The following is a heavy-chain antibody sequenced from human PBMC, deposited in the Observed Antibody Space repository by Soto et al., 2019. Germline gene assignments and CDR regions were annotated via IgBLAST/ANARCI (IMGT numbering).Heavy chain of an antibody. CDR3: ARAREYSSSSFDY. D-gene: IGHD6-6*01. CDR2: MNPNSGNT. Sequence: ASVKVSRKASGYTFTSYDINWVRQATGPGLEWMGWMNPNSGNTGYAQKFQGRVTMTRNTSISTAYMELSSLRSEDTAVYYCARAREYSSSSFDYWGQGTLVTVSS. CDR1: GYTFTSYD. J-gene: IGHJ4*02. V-gene: IGHV1-8*01.